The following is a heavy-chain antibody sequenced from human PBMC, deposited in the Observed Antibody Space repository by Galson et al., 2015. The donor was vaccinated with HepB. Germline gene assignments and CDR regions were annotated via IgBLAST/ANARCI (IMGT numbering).Heavy chain of an antibody. Sequence: SVKVSCKAPGFTFTSSAVQWVRQARGQRLEWIGWIVVGSGNTNYAQKFQERVTITRDMSTSTAYMELSSLRSEDTAVYYCAAPSTTIFGVVIPVWGQGTTVTVSS. CDR3: AAPSTTIFGVVIPV. D-gene: IGHD3-3*01. V-gene: IGHV1-58*01. CDR2: IVVGSGNT. CDR1: GFTFTSSA. J-gene: IGHJ6*02.